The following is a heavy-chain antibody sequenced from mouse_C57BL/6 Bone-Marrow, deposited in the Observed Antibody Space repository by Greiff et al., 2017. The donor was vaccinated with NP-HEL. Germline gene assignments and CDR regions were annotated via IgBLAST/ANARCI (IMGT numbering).Heavy chain of an antibody. Sequence: VQLVESGAELVKPGASVKISCKASGYAFSSYWMNWVKQRPGKGLEWIGQIYPGDGDTNYNGKFKGKATLTADKSSSTAYMQLSSLTSEDSAVYFCARPFSHYYGSYYFDYWGQGTTLTVSS. D-gene: IGHD1-1*01. J-gene: IGHJ2*01. V-gene: IGHV1-80*01. CDR1: GYAFSSYW. CDR2: IYPGDGDT. CDR3: ARPFSHYYGSYYFDY.